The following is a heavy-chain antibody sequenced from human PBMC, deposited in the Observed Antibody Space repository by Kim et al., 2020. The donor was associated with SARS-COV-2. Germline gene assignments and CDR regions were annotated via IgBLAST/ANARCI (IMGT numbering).Heavy chain of an antibody. CDR3: AKGSSSWYYPIFDY. CDR2: ISATGDST. CDR1: GFTFSGYG. V-gene: IGHV3-23*01. D-gene: IGHD6-13*01. Sequence: GGSLRLSCAASGFTFSGYGMSWVRQAPGKGLEWVSIISATGDSTYYADSVKGRFTISRDNSKHTLYLQMSSLRGEDTAVYFCAKGSSSWYYPIFDYWGQG. J-gene: IGHJ4*02.